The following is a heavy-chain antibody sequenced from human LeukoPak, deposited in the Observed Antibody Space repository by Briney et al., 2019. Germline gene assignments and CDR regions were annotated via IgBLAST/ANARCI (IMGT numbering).Heavy chain of an antibody. J-gene: IGHJ4*02. CDR1: GGSFSGYY. V-gene: IGHV4-34*01. D-gene: IGHD3-22*01. CDR3: ARRYDSSGYYYRPYDY. CDR2: INHSGSI. Sequence: SETLSLTCAVYGGSFSGYYWSWIRQPPGKGLEWIGEINHSGSINYNPSLKSRVTISVDTSKNQFSPKLSSVTAADTAVYYCARRYDSSGYYYRPYDYWGQGTLVTVSS.